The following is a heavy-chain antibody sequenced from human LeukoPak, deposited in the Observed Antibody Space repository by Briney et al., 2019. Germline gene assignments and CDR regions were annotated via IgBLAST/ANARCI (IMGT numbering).Heavy chain of an antibody. J-gene: IGHJ4*02. CDR3: ARGSYSSSWSFDY. V-gene: IGHV1-2*04. Sequence: ASVKVSCKASGYTFTSYYMHWVRQAPGQGLEWMGWINPNSGGTNYAQKFQGWVTMTRDTSISTAYMELSRLRSDDTAVYYCARGSYSSSWSFDYWGQGTLVTVSS. D-gene: IGHD6-13*01. CDR1: GYTFTSYY. CDR2: INPNSGGT.